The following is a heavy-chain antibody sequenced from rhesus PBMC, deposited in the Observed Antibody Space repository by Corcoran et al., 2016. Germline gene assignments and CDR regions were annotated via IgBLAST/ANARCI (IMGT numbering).Heavy chain of an antibody. Sequence: EVQLVQSGAEVKRPGESLKISCKTSGYSFTSYWISWVRQMPGKGLEWMGAINPSDSDTRYKPSRQGKVTMSAYNAISTACRQWSSLKASDTATYYGAKGVIEYCTGSGGYEIDYWGQGVLVTVSS. J-gene: IGHJ4*01. V-gene: IGHV5-2*01. CDR3: AKGVIEYCTGSGGYEIDY. CDR1: GYSFTSYW. CDR2: INPSDSDT. D-gene: IGHD2-21*01.